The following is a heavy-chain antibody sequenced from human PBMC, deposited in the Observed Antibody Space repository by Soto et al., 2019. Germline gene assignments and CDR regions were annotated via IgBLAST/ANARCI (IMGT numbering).Heavy chain of an antibody. V-gene: IGHV4-30-4*01. CDR3: ARGKRYCSGGSCYLGPYWYFDL. CDR2: IYYSGST. J-gene: IGHJ2*01. D-gene: IGHD2-15*01. Sequence: QVQLQESGPGLVKPSQTLSLTCTVSGGSISSGDYYWSWIRQPPGKGLEWIGYIYYSGSTYYNPSLKSRVTISVDTSKNQFSLKLSSVTAADTAVYYCARGKRYCSGGSCYLGPYWYFDLWGRGTLVTVSS. CDR1: GGSISSGDYY.